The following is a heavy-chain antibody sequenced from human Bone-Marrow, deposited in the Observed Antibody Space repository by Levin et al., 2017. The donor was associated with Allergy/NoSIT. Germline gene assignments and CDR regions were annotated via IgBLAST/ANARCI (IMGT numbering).Heavy chain of an antibody. Sequence: SVKVSCKASGGTFSSYAISWVRQAPGQGLEWMGGIIPIFGTANYAQKFQGRVTITADESTSTAYMELSSLRSEDTAVYYCAREWGYCSGGSCHFDYWGQGTLVTVSS. CDR3: AREWGYCSGGSCHFDY. CDR2: IIPIFGTA. J-gene: IGHJ4*02. D-gene: IGHD2-15*01. V-gene: IGHV1-69*13. CDR1: GGTFSSYA.